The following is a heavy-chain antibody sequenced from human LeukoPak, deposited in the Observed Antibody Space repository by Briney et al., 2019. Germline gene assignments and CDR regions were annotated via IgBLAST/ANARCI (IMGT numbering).Heavy chain of an antibody. D-gene: IGHD3-10*01. CDR2: ISGSGGST. V-gene: IGHV3-23*01. CDR3: ARKENVYYYFDY. CDR1: GFTFSSYA. Sequence: GGSLRLSCAASGFTFSSYAMSWVRQAPGKGLEWVSAISGSGGSTYYADSVKGRFTISRDNSKNTLYLQMNSLRAEDTAVYYCARKENVYYYFDYWGQGTLVTVSS. J-gene: IGHJ4*02.